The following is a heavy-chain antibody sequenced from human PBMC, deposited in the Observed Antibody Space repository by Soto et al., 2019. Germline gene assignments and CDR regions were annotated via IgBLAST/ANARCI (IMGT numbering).Heavy chain of an antibody. CDR1: GYTFTSYY. CDR2: INPSGGST. J-gene: IGHJ4*02. V-gene: IGHV1-46*01. Sequence: QVQLVQSGAEVKKPGASVKVSCKASGYTFTSYYMHWVRQAPGQGLEWMGIINPSGGSTSYAQKCKGRVTMTRETSTSTVYMELSSLRSEDTAVYYCAREVERGYSYGYLEYWGQGTLVTVSS. CDR3: AREVERGYSYGYLEY. D-gene: IGHD5-18*01.